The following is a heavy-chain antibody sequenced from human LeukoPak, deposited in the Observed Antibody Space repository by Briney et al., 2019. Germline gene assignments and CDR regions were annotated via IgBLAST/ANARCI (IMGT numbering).Heavy chain of an antibody. CDR1: GYTFTSYG. Sequence: ASVKVSCKASGYTFTSYGISWVRQAPGQGLEWMGWISAYNGNTNYAQKLQGRVTMTTDTSTSTAYMELRSLRSDDPAVYYCAKSYYGSGSLDYWGQGTLVTVSS. CDR3: AKSYYGSGSLDY. J-gene: IGHJ4*02. D-gene: IGHD3-10*01. CDR2: ISAYNGNT. V-gene: IGHV1-18*01.